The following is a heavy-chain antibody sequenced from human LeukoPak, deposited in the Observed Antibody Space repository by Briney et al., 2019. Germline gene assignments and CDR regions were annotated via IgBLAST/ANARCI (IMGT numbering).Heavy chain of an antibody. CDR2: INPNSGGT. Sequence: ASVKVSCKASGYTFTGYYMHWVRQAPGQGLEWMGWINPNSGGTNYAQKFQGRVTMTRDTSISTAYMELSRLRSDDTAVYYCARAFALGGAMVTSYRFDPWGQGTLVTVSS. J-gene: IGHJ5*02. V-gene: IGHV1-2*02. CDR1: GYTFTGYY. CDR3: ARAFALGGAMVTSYRFDP. D-gene: IGHD5-18*01.